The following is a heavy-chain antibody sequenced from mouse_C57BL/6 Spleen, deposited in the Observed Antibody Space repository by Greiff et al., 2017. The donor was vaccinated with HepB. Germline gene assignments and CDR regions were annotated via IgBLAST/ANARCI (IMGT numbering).Heavy chain of an antibody. Sequence: EVKLVESGGGLVKPGGSLKLSCAASGFTFSSYAMSWVRQTQEKRLEWVATISDGGSYTYYPDNVKGRFTISRDNAKNNLYLQMSHLKSEDTAMYYCARDIGSGGYWGQGTTLTVSS. CDR3: ARDIGSGGY. CDR2: ISDGGSYT. V-gene: IGHV5-4*01. J-gene: IGHJ2*01. D-gene: IGHD1-1*01. CDR1: GFTFSSYA.